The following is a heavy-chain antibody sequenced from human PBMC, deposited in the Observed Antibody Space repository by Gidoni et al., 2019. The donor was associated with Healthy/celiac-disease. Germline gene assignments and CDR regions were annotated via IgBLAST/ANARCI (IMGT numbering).Heavy chain of an antibody. V-gene: IGHV4-30-4*01. CDR3: ARGALITMIVANHDAFDI. D-gene: IGHD3-22*01. Sequence: QVQLQESGPGLVKPSQTLSLTCTVSGGSISSGDYYWSWIRQPPGKGLEWIGYIYYSGSTYYNPSLKSRVTISVDTSKNQFSLKLSSVTAADTAVYYCARGALITMIVANHDAFDIWGQGTMVTVSS. CDR2: IYYSGST. J-gene: IGHJ3*02. CDR1: GGSISSGDYY.